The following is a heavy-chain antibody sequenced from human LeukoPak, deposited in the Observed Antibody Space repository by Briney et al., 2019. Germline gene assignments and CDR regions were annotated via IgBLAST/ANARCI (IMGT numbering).Heavy chain of an antibody. CDR1: GFTFSSYG. CDR2: IRYDGSNK. V-gene: IGHV3-30*02. D-gene: IGHD3-16*02. J-gene: IGHJ4*02. CDR3: ARDKFWSVGSRLGEFSAPYVFDY. Sequence: GGSLRLSCAASGFTFSSYGMHWVRQAPGKGLEWVAFIRYDGSNKYYADSVKGRFTISRDNSKNTLYLQMNSLRAEDTAVYYCARDKFWSVGSRLGEFSAPYVFDYWGQGTRVTVSS.